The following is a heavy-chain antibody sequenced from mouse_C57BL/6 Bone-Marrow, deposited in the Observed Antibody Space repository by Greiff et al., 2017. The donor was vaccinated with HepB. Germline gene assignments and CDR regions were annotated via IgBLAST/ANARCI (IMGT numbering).Heavy chain of an antibody. J-gene: IGHJ3*01. Sequence: LMEPGASVKLSCKATGYTFTGYWIEWVKQRPGHGLEWIGEILPGSGSTNYNEKFKGKATFTADTSSNTAYMQLSSLTTEDSAIYYCARSLYDYDGPWFAYWGQGTLVTVSA. D-gene: IGHD2-4*01. CDR3: ARSLYDYDGPWFAY. V-gene: IGHV1-9*01. CDR1: GYTFTGYW. CDR2: ILPGSGST.